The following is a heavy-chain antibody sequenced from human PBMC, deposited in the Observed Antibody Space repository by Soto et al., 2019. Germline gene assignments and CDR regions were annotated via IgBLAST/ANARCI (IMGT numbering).Heavy chain of an antibody. J-gene: IGHJ4*02. CDR2: ISYDGSNK. CDR3: AKGHDVVVVAATFDY. Sequence: GGSLRLSCAASGFTFSSYGMHWVRQAPGKGLEWVAVISYDGSNKYYADSVKGRFTISRDNSKNTLYLQMKSLRAEDTAVYYCAKGHDVVVVAATFDYWGQGTLVTVSS. D-gene: IGHD2-15*01. V-gene: IGHV3-30*18. CDR1: GFTFSSYG.